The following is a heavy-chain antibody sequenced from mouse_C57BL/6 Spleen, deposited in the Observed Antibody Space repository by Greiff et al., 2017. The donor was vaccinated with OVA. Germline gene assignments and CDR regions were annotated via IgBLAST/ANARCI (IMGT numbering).Heavy chain of an antibody. CDR2: INYDGSST. CDR3: ARDLDYYGSSDGGFDY. V-gene: IGHV5-16*01. J-gene: IGHJ2*01. D-gene: IGHD1-1*01. CDR1: GFTFSYYY. Sequence: EVQRVESEGGLVQPGSSMKLSCTASGFTFSYYYMAWVRQVPEKGLEWVANINYDGSSTYYLDSLKSRFIISRDNAKNILYLQMSSLKSEDTATYYCARDLDYYGSSDGGFDYWGQGTTLTVSS.